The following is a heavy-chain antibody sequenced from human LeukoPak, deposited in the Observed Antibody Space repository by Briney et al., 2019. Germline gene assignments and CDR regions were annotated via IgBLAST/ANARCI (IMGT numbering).Heavy chain of an antibody. Sequence: GGALRLSCPASGFTFSSYSMNWVRQAPGKGLKWVSSISSSSSYIYYADSVKGRFTISRDNAKNSLYLQMNSLRAEDTAVYYCARYSGYDPIVNAFDIWGQGTMVTVSS. CDR1: GFTFSSYS. V-gene: IGHV3-21*01. D-gene: IGHD5-12*01. CDR3: ARYSGYDPIVNAFDI. CDR2: ISSSSSYI. J-gene: IGHJ3*02.